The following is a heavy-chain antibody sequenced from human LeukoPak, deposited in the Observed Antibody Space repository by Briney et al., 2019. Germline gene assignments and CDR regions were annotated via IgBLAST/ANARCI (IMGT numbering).Heavy chain of an antibody. CDR1: GGSISSYY. J-gene: IGHJ3*02. CDR2: IYYSGST. D-gene: IGHD1-26*01. CDR3: ARGGVVGATTFAFDI. Sequence: SETLSLTCTVSGGSISSYYWSWIRQPPGKGLEWIRYIYYSGSTNYNPSLKSRVTISVDTSKNQFSLKLSSVTAADTAVYYCARGGVVGATTFAFDIWGQGTMVTVSS. V-gene: IGHV4-59*01.